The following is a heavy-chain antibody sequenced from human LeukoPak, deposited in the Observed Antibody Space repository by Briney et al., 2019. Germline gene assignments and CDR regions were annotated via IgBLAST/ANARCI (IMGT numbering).Heavy chain of an antibody. V-gene: IGHV4-59*01. CDR2: IYYSGST. D-gene: IGHD6-19*01. CDR1: DGSISSYY. CDR3: AGGEVLGSGWYYFDY. Sequence: SETLSLTCTVSDGSISSYYWSWIRQPPGKGLEWIGYIYYSGSTNYNPSLKSRVTISVDTSKNQFSLKLSSVTAADTAVYYCAGGEVLGSGWYYFDYWGQGTLVTVSS. J-gene: IGHJ4*02.